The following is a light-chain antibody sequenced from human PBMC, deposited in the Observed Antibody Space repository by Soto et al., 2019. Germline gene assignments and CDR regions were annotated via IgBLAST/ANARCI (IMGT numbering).Light chain of an antibody. V-gene: IGLV1-44*01. CDR1: SSNIGSNT. Sequence: QSVLTQPPSASGTPGQRVTISCSGSSSNIGSNTVNWYQQLPGTAPKLLIYSNNQRPSGVPDRFSGSKSGTSAFLAISGLQSEDEADYYCAAWDDSLNAHYVFGTGTKLTVL. J-gene: IGLJ1*01. CDR2: SNN. CDR3: AAWDDSLNAHYV.